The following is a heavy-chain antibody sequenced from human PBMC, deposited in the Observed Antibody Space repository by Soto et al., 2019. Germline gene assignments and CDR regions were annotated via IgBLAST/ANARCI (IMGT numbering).Heavy chain of an antibody. Sequence: SVKVSCKASGFTFTSSAVQWVRQARGQRLEWIGWIVVGSGNTNYAQKFQERVTITRDMSTSTAYMELSSLRSEDTAVYYCAALYCSGGSCYHLTFDYWGQRTLVTVSS. CDR2: IVVGSGNT. D-gene: IGHD2-15*01. CDR3: AALYCSGGSCYHLTFDY. J-gene: IGHJ4*02. CDR1: GFTFTSSA. V-gene: IGHV1-58*01.